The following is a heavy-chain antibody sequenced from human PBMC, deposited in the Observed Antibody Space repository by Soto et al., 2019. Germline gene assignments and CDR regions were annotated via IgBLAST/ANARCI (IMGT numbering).Heavy chain of an antibody. CDR1: GYTFTSNW. Sequence: EVQLVQSGAEVKKPGESLKISCKGSGYTFTSNWIGRVRQMPGKGLEWMGIIYPGDSETRYSPSFQGQVTISADKSINTAFLQWSSLKASDTAIYYCARTFEGHLDSFDFWGQGTLVTVST. V-gene: IGHV5-51*03. CDR3: ARTFEGHLDSFDF. CDR2: IYPGDSET. D-gene: IGHD3-9*01. J-gene: IGHJ4*02.